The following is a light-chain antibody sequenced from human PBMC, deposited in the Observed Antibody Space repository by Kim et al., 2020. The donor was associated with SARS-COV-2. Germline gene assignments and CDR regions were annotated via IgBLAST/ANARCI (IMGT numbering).Light chain of an antibody. CDR2: GNN. V-gene: IGLV1-40*01. J-gene: IGLJ2*01. CDR3: QSYDSSLSGSV. CDR1: RSSIGACDD. Sequence: RATTSCTGTRSSIGACDDVHWYQQCPGTAPKLLIYGNNNRPSGVPDRFSGSKSGTSASLAITGLQAEDEADYYCQSYDSSLSGSVFGGGTQLTVL.